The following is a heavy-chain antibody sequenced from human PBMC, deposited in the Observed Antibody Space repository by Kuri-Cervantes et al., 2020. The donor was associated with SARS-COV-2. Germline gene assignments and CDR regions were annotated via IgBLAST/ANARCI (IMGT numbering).Heavy chain of an antibody. V-gene: IGHV1-2*02. Sequence: ASVKVSCKASGYTFTGYYMHWVRQAPGQGLEWMGWINPNSSGTNYAQKFQGRVTMTRDTSISTAYMELSRLRSDDTAVYYCARARYSGSYLFDYWGQGNLVTVSS. CDR2: INPNSSGT. J-gene: IGHJ4*02. CDR3: ARARYSGSYLFDY. D-gene: IGHD1-26*01. CDR1: GYTFTGYY.